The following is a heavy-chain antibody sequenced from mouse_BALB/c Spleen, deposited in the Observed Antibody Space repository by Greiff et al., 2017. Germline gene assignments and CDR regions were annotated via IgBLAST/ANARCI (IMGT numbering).Heavy chain of an antibody. V-gene: IGHV5-9*03. CDR2: ISSGGGNT. J-gene: IGHJ4*01. CDR1: GFTFSSYT. CDR3: ARQFLPRAMDY. Sequence: EVKLVESGGGLVKPGGSLKLSCAASGFTFSSYTMSWVRQTPEKRLEWVATISSGGGNTYYPDSVTGRFTISRDNAKNNLYLQMSSLRSEDTALYYCARQFLPRAMDYWGQGTSVTVSS. D-gene: IGHD5-5*01.